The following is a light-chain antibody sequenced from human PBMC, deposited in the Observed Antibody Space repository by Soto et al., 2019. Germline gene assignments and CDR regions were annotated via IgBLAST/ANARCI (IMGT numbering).Light chain of an antibody. Sequence: DVVMTQSPLSLPVTLGQPASISCRSSQSLVYSDGNTYLHWFQQRPGQSPRRLIYSVSFRDSGVPDRFSGRGSGTDFTLKISRVEAEDVGVYYCMQGTHWPLTFGGGTKVEIK. V-gene: IGKV2-30*01. CDR2: SVS. CDR1: QSLVYSDGNTY. J-gene: IGKJ4*01. CDR3: MQGTHWPLT.